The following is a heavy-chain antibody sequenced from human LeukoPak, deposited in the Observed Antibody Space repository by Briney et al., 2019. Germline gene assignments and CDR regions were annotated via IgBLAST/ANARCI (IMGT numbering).Heavy chain of an antibody. Sequence: RGSLRLSCAASGFTFSSYAMHWVRQAPGKGLEWVAVISYDGSNKYYADSVKGRFTISRDNSKNTLYLQMNSLRAEDTAVYYCARSKSYYFDYWGQGTLVTVSS. J-gene: IGHJ4*02. V-gene: IGHV3-30-3*01. CDR3: ARSKSYYFDY. CDR2: ISYDGSNK. CDR1: GFTFSSYA.